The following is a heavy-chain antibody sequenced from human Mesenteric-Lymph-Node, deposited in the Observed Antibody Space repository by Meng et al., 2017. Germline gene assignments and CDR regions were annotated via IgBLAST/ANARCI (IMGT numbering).Heavy chain of an antibody. CDR1: GVSISSGSYY. V-gene: IGHV4-61*02. CDR3: ARDPWFGEFPLFDY. Sequence: SETLSLTCTVSGVSISSGSYYWTWIRQPAGKGLEWIGRIYTSGSTNYNPSLKSRVTMSVDTSKNQFSLKLSSVTAADTAVYYCARDPWFGEFPLFDYWGQGTLVTVSS. CDR2: IYTSGST. D-gene: IGHD3-10*01. J-gene: IGHJ4*02.